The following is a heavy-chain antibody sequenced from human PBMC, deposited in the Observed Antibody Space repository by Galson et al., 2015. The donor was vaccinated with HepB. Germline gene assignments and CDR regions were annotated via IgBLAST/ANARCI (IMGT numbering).Heavy chain of an antibody. CDR2: TRNKANSYTT. J-gene: IGHJ3*02. CDR3: ARGSRDSSGYYYARGAFDI. CDR1: GFTFSDHY. D-gene: IGHD3-22*01. V-gene: IGHV3-72*01. Sequence: LRLSCAASGFTFSDHYMDWVRQAPGKGLEWVGRTRNKANSYTTEYAASVKGRFTISRDDSKNSLYLQMNSLKTEDTAVYYCARGSRDSSGYYYARGAFDIWGQGTMVTVSS.